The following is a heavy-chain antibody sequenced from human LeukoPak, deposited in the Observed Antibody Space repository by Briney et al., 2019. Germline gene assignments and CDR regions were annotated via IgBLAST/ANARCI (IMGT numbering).Heavy chain of an antibody. D-gene: IGHD3-10*01. CDR3: ARDLIHGSGTYFNPLGY. J-gene: IGHJ4*02. CDR1: GGSINTH. CDR2: IYSSGST. Sequence: SETLSLTCTVSGGSINTHWSWIRQPAGKGLEWIGRIYSSGSTNYNTSLMTRLTMSVDTSKNQISLNLHSVTAADTAVYYCARDLIHGSGTYFNPLGYWGPGILVTVSS. V-gene: IGHV4-4*07.